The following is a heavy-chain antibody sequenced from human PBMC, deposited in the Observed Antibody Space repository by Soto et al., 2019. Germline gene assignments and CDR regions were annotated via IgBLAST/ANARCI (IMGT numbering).Heavy chain of an antibody. CDR1: GGSISSSNW. J-gene: IGHJ5*02. CDR3: ARLYMVRGVMDWFDP. CDR2: IYHSGST. D-gene: IGHD3-10*01. Sequence: QVQLQESGPGLVKPSGTLSLTCAVSGGSISSSNWWSWVRQPPGKGLEWIGEIYHSGSTNYNPSLKSRVTISVDKSKHRFSLKLSSVTAAATAVYYCARLYMVRGVMDWFDPWGQGTLVTVSS. V-gene: IGHV4-4*02.